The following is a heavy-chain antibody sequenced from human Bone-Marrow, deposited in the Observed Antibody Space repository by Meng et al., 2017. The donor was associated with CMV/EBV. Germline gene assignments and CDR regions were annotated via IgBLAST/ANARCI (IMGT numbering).Heavy chain of an antibody. CDR3: ARDDYCSSTSCYPKKNYYYYYGMDV. Sequence: ASVKVSCKASGYTFTGYYMHWVRQAPGQGLEWMGCINPNSGGTNYAQKFQSRVTMTRDTSISTAYMELSRLRSDDTAVYYCARDDYCSSTSCYPKKNYYYYYGMDVWGQGTTVTVSS. J-gene: IGHJ6*02. D-gene: IGHD2-2*01. V-gene: IGHV1-2*02. CDR2: INPNSGGT. CDR1: GYTFTGYY.